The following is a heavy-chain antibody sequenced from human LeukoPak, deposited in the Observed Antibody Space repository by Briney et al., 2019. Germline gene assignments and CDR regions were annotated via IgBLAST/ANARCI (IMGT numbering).Heavy chain of an antibody. CDR2: ISAYNGNT. CDR3: ARDRRGGDAFDI. D-gene: IGHD6-25*01. J-gene: IGHJ3*02. V-gene: IGHV1-18*01. Sequence: ASVKVSCKASGYTFTSYGISWVRQAPGQGLEWMGWISAYNGNTNYAQKLQGRVTMTTDTSTSTAYMELRSLRSEDTAVYYCARDRRGGDAFDIWGQGTMVTVSS. CDR1: GYTFTSYG.